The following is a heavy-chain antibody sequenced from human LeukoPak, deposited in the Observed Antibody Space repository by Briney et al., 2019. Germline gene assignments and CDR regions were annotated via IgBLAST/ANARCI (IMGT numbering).Heavy chain of an antibody. Sequence: SETLSLTCTVSGGSISSGSYYWTWLRQPAGTGLERIGRISTSGSTYYNPSLKSRVTIFLDTSKNQFSLNMDSVAAADTAVYYCARGHGDYTVLGFWGQGALVTVSS. V-gene: IGHV4-61*02. CDR1: GGSISSGSYY. CDR3: ARGHGDYTVLGF. J-gene: IGHJ4*02. D-gene: IGHD4-17*01. CDR2: ISTSGST.